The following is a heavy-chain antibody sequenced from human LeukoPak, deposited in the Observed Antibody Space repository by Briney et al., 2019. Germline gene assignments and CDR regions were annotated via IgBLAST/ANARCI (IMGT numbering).Heavy chain of an antibody. Sequence: PSESLCLTCTVSVDSISTSSYYGGSVRLPPGRGLGWIGRIYYSGHTYHNPSLKSRVTISVDTSKNHFSLKLSSVTAADTAVYYCARHIVGDAAEGGTHFDYWGQGTLVTVSS. CDR3: ARHIVGDAAEGGTHFDY. D-gene: IGHD2-15*01. CDR2: IYYSGHT. J-gene: IGHJ4*02. CDR1: VDSISTSSYY. V-gene: IGHV4-39*01.